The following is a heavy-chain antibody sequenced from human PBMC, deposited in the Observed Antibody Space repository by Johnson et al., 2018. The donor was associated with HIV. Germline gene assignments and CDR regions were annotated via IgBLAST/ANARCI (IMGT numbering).Heavy chain of an antibody. J-gene: IGHJ3*01. CDR2: IYSGGST. V-gene: IGHV3-66*01. Sequence: MQLVESGGGLVKPGGSLRLSCAASGFTVSSNYMSWVRQAPGKGLEWVSEIYSGGSTYYADSVKGRFIISRDSSKNTLYLQMNSLRVEDTAVYYCARALSRFGVSDAFDVWGQGTMVTVSS. CDR1: GFTVSSNY. D-gene: IGHD3-10*01. CDR3: ARALSRFGVSDAFDV.